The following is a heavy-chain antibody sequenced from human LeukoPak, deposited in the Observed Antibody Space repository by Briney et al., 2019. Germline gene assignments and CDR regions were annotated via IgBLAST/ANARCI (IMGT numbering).Heavy chain of an antibody. Sequence: SVKVSCKASGGTFSSYAISWVRQAPGQGLEWMGGIIPIFGTANYAQKFQGRVTITADESTSTAYMELSSLRSEDTAVYYCARNFDWSTGAFDIWGQGIMVTVSS. D-gene: IGHD3-9*01. CDR3: ARNFDWSTGAFDI. CDR2: IIPIFGTA. J-gene: IGHJ3*02. V-gene: IGHV1-69*01. CDR1: GGTFSSYA.